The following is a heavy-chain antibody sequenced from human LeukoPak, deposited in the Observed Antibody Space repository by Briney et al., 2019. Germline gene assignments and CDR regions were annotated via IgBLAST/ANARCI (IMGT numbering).Heavy chain of an antibody. CDR2: INPKRGVT. CDR1: GYTFTDYY. J-gene: IGHJ3*01. V-gene: IGHV1-2*02. CDR3: ARERNYGDYGNAFDV. D-gene: IGHD4-17*01. Sequence: ASVKVSCKASGYTFTDYYIHWRRQAPGQGLEWMGWINPKRGVTTYAQKFQGRVTMTRDTPITTAYMELTRLRSDDTTIYYCARERNYGDYGNAFDVWGQGTKVTVSS.